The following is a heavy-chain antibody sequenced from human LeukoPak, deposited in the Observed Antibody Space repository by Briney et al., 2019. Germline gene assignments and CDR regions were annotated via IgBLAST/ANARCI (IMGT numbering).Heavy chain of an antibody. D-gene: IGHD3-3*01. J-gene: IGHJ3*02. CDR2: IIPIFGIA. Sequence: GASVKVSCKASGGTFSSYAISRVRQAPGQGLEWMGRIIPIFGIANYAQKFQGRVTITADKSTSTAYMELSSLRSEDTAVYYCASGPDFWSGYAAGDAFDIWGQGTMVTVSS. CDR3: ASGPDFWSGYAAGDAFDI. CDR1: GGTFSSYA. V-gene: IGHV1-69*04.